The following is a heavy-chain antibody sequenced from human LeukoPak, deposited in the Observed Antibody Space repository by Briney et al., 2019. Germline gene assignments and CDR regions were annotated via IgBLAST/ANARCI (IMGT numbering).Heavy chain of an antibody. CDR1: GYSFTSDW. CDR3: ARRTGTTSDWFDP. Sequence: GESLKISCKGSGYSFTSDWIGWVRQMPGKGLEWMGIMYPGDSDTRYSPSFQGQVTISADKSISTAYLQWSSLKASDTAMYYCARRTGTTSDWFDPWGQGTLVTVSS. CDR2: MYPGDSDT. J-gene: IGHJ5*02. V-gene: IGHV5-51*01. D-gene: IGHD1-7*01.